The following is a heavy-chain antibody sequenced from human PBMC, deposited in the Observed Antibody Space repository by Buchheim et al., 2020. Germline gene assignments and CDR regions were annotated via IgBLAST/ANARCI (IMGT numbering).Heavy chain of an antibody. D-gene: IGHD2-2*01. CDR1: GFTFSSYA. J-gene: IGHJ4*02. CDR3: ARDIPQYAGYLFDY. V-gene: IGHV3-30-3*01. CDR2: ISYDGSNK. Sequence: QVQLVESGGGVVQPGRSLRLSCAASGFTFSSYAMHWVRQAPGKGLEWVAVISYDGSNKYYADSVKGRFTISRDNSKNTLYLQMNSLRAEDTAVYYCARDIPQYAGYLFDYWGQGTL.